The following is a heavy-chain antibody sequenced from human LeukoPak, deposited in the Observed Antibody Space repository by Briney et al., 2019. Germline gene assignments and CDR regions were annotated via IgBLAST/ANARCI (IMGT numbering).Heavy chain of an antibody. V-gene: IGHV1-2*06. D-gene: IGHD3-10*01. CDR2: INPNSGGT. J-gene: IGHJ4*02. CDR1: GYTFTGYY. Sequence: GASVKVSCKPSGYTFTGYYMHWVRQAPGQGLEWMGRINPNSGGTNYAQKFQGRVTMTRDTSISTAYMELSRLRSDDTAVYYCATGGGNYYGSGSYYNEDYWGQGTLVTVSS. CDR3: ATGGGNYYGSGSYYNEDY.